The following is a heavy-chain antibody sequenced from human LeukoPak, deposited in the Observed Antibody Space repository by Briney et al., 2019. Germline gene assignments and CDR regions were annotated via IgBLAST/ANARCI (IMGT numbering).Heavy chain of an antibody. Sequence: PSETLSLTCTVSGGSISSYYWSWIRQPPGKGLEWIGYIYYSGSTNYNPSLKSRVTISVDTSKNQFSLKLSSVTAADTAVYYCARGDPSGFDPWGQGTLVTVSS. J-gene: IGHJ5*02. CDR3: ARGDPSGFDP. CDR1: GGSISSYY. V-gene: IGHV4-59*01. CDR2: IYYSGST.